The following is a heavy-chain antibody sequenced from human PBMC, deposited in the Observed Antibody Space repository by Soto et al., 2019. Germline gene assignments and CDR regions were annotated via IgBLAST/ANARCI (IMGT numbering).Heavy chain of an antibody. J-gene: IGHJ4*02. CDR1: GFTFSSYA. Sequence: GGSLRLSCAASGFTFSSYAMSWVRQAPGKGLEWVSAISGSGGSTYYADSVKGRFTISRDNSKNTLYLQMNSLRAEDTAVYYCAEAPRNDEYYYDSSGYYYVYYFDYWGQGTLVTVSS. D-gene: IGHD3-22*01. CDR3: AEAPRNDEYYYDSSGYYYVYYFDY. CDR2: ISGSGGST. V-gene: IGHV3-23*01.